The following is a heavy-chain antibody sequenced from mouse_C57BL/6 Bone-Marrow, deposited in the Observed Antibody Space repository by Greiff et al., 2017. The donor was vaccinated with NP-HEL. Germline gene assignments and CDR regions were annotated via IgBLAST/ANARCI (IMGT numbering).Heavy chain of an antibody. V-gene: IGHV7-3*01. J-gene: IGHJ2*01. CDR2: IRNKANGYTT. Sequence: EVMLVESGGGLVQPGGSLSLSCAASGFTFTDYYMSWVRQPPGKALEWLGFIRNKANGYTTEYSASVKGRFTISRDNSQSILYLQMNALRAEDSATYYCARVPPHDYDGRYYFGYWGQGTTLTVSS. CDR3: ARVPPHDYDGRYYFGY. D-gene: IGHD2-4*01. CDR1: GFTFTDYY.